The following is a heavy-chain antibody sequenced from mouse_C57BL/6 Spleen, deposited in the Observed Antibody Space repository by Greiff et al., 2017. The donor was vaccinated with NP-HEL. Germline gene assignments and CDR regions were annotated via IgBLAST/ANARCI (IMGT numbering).Heavy chain of an antibody. D-gene: IGHD4-1*01. CDR1: GFNIKDYY. CDR3: ARLTGSSYWYFDV. Sequence: VQLKESGAELVKPGASVKLSCTASGFNIKDYYMHWVKQRTEQGLEWIGRIDPEDGETKYAPKFQGKATITADTSSNTAYLQLSSLTSEDTAVYYCARLTGSSYWYFDVWGTGTTVTVSS. J-gene: IGHJ1*03. CDR2: IDPEDGET. V-gene: IGHV14-2*01.